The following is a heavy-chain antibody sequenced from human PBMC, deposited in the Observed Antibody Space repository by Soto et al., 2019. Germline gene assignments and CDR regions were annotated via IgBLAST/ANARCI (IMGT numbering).Heavy chain of an antibody. CDR3: ARDMLRTKEFDY. CDR1: GGSVSSGSYY. D-gene: IGHD3-10*02. CDR2: IYYSGST. V-gene: IGHV4-61*01. Sequence: SETLSLTCTVSGGSVSSGSYYWSWIRQPPGKGLEWIGYIYYSGSTNYNPSLKSRVTISVDTSKNQFSLKLSSVTAADTAVYYCARDMLRTKEFDYWGQGTLVTVSS. J-gene: IGHJ4*02.